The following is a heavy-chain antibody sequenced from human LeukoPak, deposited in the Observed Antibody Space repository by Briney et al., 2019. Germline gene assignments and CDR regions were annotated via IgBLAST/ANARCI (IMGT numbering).Heavy chain of an antibody. CDR3: ARDMVRGAYFDY. J-gene: IGHJ4*02. CDR2: ISSSGSTI. Sequence: PGGSLRLSCAASGFTFSDYYMSWIRQAPGKGLEWVSYISSSGSTIYYADSVKGRFTISRDNAKNSLYLRMNSLRAEDTAVYYCARDMVRGAYFDYWGQGTLVTVSS. V-gene: IGHV3-11*01. D-gene: IGHD3-10*01. CDR1: GFTFSDYY.